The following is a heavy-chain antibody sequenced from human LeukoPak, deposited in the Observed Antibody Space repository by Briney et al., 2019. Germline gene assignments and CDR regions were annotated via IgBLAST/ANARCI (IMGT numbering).Heavy chain of an antibody. CDR2: ISSSGSTI. CDR1: GFTFSSYE. Sequence: KPGGSLRLSCAASGFTFSSYEMNWVRQAPGKGLEWVSYISSSGSTIYYADSVKGRFTISRDNAKNSLYLQMNSLGAEDTAVYYCAREGEWELVVDYWGQGTLVTVSS. V-gene: IGHV3-48*03. J-gene: IGHJ4*02. D-gene: IGHD1-26*01. CDR3: AREGEWELVVDY.